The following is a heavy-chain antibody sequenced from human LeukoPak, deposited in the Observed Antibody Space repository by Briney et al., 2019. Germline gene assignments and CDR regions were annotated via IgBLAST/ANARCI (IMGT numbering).Heavy chain of an antibody. Sequence: GGSLRLSCAASGFTFSGFWMHWVRQAPGKGLEWVAFIRYDGSIKYYADSVKGRFTISRDNSKNTLYLQMNSLRAEDTAVYSCARTSSISWGIIDYWGQGSLVTVSS. V-gene: IGHV3-30*02. CDR1: GFTFSGFW. D-gene: IGHD6-13*01. J-gene: IGHJ4*02. CDR2: IRYDGSIK. CDR3: ARTSSISWGIIDY.